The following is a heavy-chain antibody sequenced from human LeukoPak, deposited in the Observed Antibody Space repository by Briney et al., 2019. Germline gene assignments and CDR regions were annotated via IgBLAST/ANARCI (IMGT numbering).Heavy chain of an antibody. CDR1: GGSISSYY. V-gene: IGHV4-59*08. CDR3: ARFGWVVPAAMFAFDY. CDR2: IYYSGST. Sequence: SETLSLTCTVSGGSISSYYWSWIRQPPGKGLEWIGYIYYSGSTNYNPSLKSRVTISVDTSKNQSSLKLSSVTAADTAVYYCARFGWVVPAAMFAFDYWGQGTLVTVSS. J-gene: IGHJ4*02. D-gene: IGHD2-2*01.